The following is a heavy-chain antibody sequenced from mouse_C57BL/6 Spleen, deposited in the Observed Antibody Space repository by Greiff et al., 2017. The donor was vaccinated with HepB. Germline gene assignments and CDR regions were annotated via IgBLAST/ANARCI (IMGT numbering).Heavy chain of an antibody. CDR3: AREDQGFAY. Sequence: VQLQQSGPELVKPGASVKISCKASGYAFSSSWMNWVKQRPGKGLEWIGRIYPGDGDTNYNGKFKGKATLTADKSSSTAYMQLSSLTSEDSAVYFWAREDQGFAYWGQGTLVTVSA. V-gene: IGHV1-82*01. J-gene: IGHJ3*01. CDR2: IYPGDGDT. CDR1: GYAFSSSW.